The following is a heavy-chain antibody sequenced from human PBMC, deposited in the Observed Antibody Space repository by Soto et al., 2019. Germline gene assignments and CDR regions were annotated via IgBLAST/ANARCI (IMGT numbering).Heavy chain of an antibody. CDR2: LYSGST. D-gene: IGHD6-19*01. CDR1: GVSISSKNFY. CDR3: ATTRGIAVGGSFDY. J-gene: IGHJ4*02. Sequence: PSATLSLTCTVSGVSISSKNFYWGWIRQSPGKGLEWIGTLYSGSTFSSLSLKNRVTISVDTSKNQVSLKLRFVAAADTAIYYCATTRGIAVGGSFDYWGQGSQVTVSS. V-gene: IGHV4-39*01.